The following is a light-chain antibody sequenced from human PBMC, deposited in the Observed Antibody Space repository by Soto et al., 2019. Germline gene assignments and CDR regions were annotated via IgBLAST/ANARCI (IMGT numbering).Light chain of an antibody. J-gene: IGKJ1*01. V-gene: IGKV3-20*01. CDR2: GAS. CDR3: QQYGSSLWT. Sequence: EIVLTQSPGTLSLSPGERATLSCRASQSVTSTYLAWYQQKPGQAPRLLIYGASSRATGIPDRLSGSGSGTDFSLTISRLEPEDFAVYYCQQYGSSLWTVGQGTKVDIK. CDR1: QSVTSTY.